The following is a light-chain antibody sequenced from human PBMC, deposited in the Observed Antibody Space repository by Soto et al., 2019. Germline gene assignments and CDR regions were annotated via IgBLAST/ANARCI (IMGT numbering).Light chain of an antibody. CDR1: ESVSRN. J-gene: IGKJ1*01. CDR2: GAT. V-gene: IGKV3-15*01. Sequence: EVVMTQSPATLSVSPGERATLSCRASESVSRNLAWYQQKPGQAPRLLIHGATTRATGIPARFSGSGSGTDFTLTISRLAPEDFAVYYCQQYNNWWTFGQGTKVDI. CDR3: QQYNNWWT.